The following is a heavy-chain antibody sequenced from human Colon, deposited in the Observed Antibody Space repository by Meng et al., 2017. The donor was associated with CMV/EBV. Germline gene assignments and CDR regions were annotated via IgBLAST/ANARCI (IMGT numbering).Heavy chain of an antibody. Sequence: ASVKVSCKGSGYTFNGYYIHWVRQAPGQGLEWMGWINANSGGTNYAQKFQGRVTLTRDTSIRTAYMELSRLRSDDTAVYYCARPIRRGSYHWGQGTLVAVSS. CDR2: INANSGGT. CDR3: ARPIRRGSYH. D-gene: IGHD1-26*01. CDR1: GYTFNGYY. J-gene: IGHJ4*02. V-gene: IGHV1-2*02.